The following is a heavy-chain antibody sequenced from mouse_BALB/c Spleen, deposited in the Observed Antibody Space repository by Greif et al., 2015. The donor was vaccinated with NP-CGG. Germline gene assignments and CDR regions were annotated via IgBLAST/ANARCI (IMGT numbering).Heavy chain of an antibody. Sequence: EVKLVESGGGLVQPGGSLKLSCATSGFTFSDYYMYWVRQTPEKRLEWVAYISNGGGSTYYPDTVKGRFTISRDNAKNTLYLQMGRLKSEDTAMYYCARHTTVVDYAMTTGVKEPQSPSPQ. CDR3: ARHTTVVDYAMTT. CDR1: GFTFSDYY. CDR2: ISNGGGST. D-gene: IGHD1-1*01. V-gene: IGHV5-12*02. J-gene: IGHJ4*01.